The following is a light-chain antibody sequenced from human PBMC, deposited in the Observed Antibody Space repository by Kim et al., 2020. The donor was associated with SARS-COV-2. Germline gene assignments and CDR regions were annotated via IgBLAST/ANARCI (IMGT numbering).Light chain of an antibody. J-gene: IGLJ2*01. Sequence: AKVQKGSMTSQGDSIRCYYAIRYQQKQGQALMLISYDKNNRPSGIPDRFSGATTGRTASLTITGAQAEDEADYYGGSRDSDNQLGLFGGGTQLTVL. V-gene: IGLV3-19*01. CDR1: SIRCYY. CDR2: DKN. CDR3: GSRDSDNQLGL.